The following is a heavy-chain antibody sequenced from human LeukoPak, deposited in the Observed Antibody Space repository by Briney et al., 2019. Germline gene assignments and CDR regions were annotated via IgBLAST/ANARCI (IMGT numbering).Heavy chain of an antibody. CDR2: ISYDENNK. Sequence: GGSLRLSCAASGFTFSSYGMHWVRQAPGKGLEWVAVISYDENNKFYADSVRGRFTISRDNSNNTLYLQMDSLRAEDTAVYYCARAPSHSSGYYLPYWGQGTLLTVSS. D-gene: IGHD3-22*01. CDR1: GFTFSSYG. V-gene: IGHV3-30*03. CDR3: ARAPSHSSGYYLPY. J-gene: IGHJ4*02.